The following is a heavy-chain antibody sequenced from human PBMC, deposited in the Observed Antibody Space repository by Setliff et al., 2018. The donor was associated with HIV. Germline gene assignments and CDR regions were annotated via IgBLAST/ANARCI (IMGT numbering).Heavy chain of an antibody. J-gene: IGHJ4*02. CDR2: INPNSGGT. CDR1: GGTFSSYG. V-gene: IGHV1-2*06. Sequence: GASVKVSCKASGGTFSSYGISWVRQAPGQGLEWMGRINPNSGGTNYAQKFQGRVTMTRDTSINTAYMELSRLRSDDTAMYYCAKDGGELCWGQGTLVTVSS. D-gene: IGHD2-21*01. CDR3: AKDGGELC.